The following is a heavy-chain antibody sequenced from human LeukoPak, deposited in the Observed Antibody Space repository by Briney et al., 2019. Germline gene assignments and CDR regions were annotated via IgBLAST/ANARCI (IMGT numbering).Heavy chain of an antibody. CDR1: GFTFSTYA. CDR2: ISRSGETT. V-gene: IGHV3-23*01. J-gene: IGHJ4*02. CDR3: AKGGHDILTATGF. D-gene: IGHD3-9*01. Sequence: GGSLRLSCAASGFTFSTYAMSWVRQAPGKGLEWVSAISRSGETTYYADSVKGRFTISRDNSKNTLYLQMSSLRADDSAIYFCAKGGHDILTATGFWGQGTLVTVSS.